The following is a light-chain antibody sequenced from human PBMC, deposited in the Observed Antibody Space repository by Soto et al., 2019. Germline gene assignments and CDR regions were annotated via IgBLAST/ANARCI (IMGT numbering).Light chain of an antibody. V-gene: IGLV2-23*02. Sequence: QSALTQPASVSGSPGQSITISCTGTSSYVGSYDLVSWYQQHPGKAPKLVISDVTKRPSGVSNRFSGSKSGNTASLTISGLQAEDEADYYCCSYAGSDTYVFGTGTKVTVL. CDR1: SSYVGSYDL. CDR3: CSYAGSDTYV. CDR2: DVT. J-gene: IGLJ1*01.